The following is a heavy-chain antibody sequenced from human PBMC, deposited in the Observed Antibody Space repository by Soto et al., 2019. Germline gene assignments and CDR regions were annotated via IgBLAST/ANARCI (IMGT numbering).Heavy chain of an antibody. V-gene: IGHV3-15*01. D-gene: IGHD2-21*02. CDR3: TTDPPLLPYYGMDV. J-gene: IGHJ6*02. Sequence: VQLVESGGGVVQPGRSLRLSCAASGFTFSSYGMHWVRQAPGKGLEWVGRIKSKTDGGTTDYAAPVKGRFTISRDDSKNTLYLQMNSLKTEDTAVYYCTTDPPLLPYYGMDVWGQGTTVTVSS. CDR2: IKSKTDGGTT. CDR1: GFTFSSYG.